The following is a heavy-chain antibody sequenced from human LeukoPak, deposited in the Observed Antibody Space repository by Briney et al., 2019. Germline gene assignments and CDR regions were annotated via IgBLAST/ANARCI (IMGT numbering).Heavy chain of an antibody. CDR2: INPSGGST. CDR1: GYTFINHY. CDR3: GRDSLYYDFLTNYYREYFDY. J-gene: IGHJ4*02. Sequence: ASVKVSCKASGYTFINHYIHWVRQAPGQGLEWMGIINPSGGSTNYAQKFQGRVTMTRDTSTSTVYMELSSLISEDTAVYYCGRDSLYYDFLTNYYREYFDYWGQGTLVTVSS. D-gene: IGHD3-9*01. V-gene: IGHV1-46*01.